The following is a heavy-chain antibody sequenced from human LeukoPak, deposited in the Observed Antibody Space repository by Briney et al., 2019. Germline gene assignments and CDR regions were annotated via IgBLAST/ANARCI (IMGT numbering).Heavy chain of an antibody. CDR2: ISSSSSYI. CDR3: ARGGVPAAQDS. CDR1: GFTFSSYS. Sequence: PGGSLRLSCAASGFTFSSYSMNWVRQAPGKGLEWVSSISSSSSYIYCADSVKGRFTISRDNAKNSLYLQMNSLRAEDTAVYYCARGGVPAAQDSWGQGTLVTVSS. J-gene: IGHJ5*02. D-gene: IGHD6-13*01. V-gene: IGHV3-21*01.